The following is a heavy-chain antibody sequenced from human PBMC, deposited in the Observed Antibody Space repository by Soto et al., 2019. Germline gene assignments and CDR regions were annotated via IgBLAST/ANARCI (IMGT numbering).Heavy chain of an antibody. CDR2: IIPIFGTA. CDR1: GGTFSSYA. D-gene: IGHD3-10*01. J-gene: IGHJ6*02. V-gene: IGHV1-69*01. Sequence: QVQLVQSGAEVKKPGSSVKVSCKASGGTFSSYAISWVRQAPGQGLEWMGGIIPIFGTANYAQKFQGRVTITADESTSTAYMELSSLRSEDTAVYYCARGVKYYYGSGSYSGYGMDVWGQGTTVTVSS. CDR3: ARGVKYYYGSGSYSGYGMDV.